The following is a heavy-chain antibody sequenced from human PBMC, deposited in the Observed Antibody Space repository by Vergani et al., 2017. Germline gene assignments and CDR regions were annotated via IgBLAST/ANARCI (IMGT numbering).Heavy chain of an antibody. Sequence: QVQLQESGPGLVKPSETLSLTCTVSGGSITIHFWSWIRRPPGKGLEWIGYIHHSGATNSKSSLRSRVSISIDTSKSSFSLRLSSVTTADTAKSYCARDTFHFDSENDDDVFDSWGQGTIVIVSS. D-gene: IGHD3-10*01. CDR3: ARDTFHFDSENDDDVFDS. J-gene: IGHJ3*02. V-gene: IGHV4-59*11. CDR1: GGSITIHF. CDR2: IHHSGAT.